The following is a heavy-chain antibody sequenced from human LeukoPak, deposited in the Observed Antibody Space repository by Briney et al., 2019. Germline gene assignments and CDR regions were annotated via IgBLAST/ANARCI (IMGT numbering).Heavy chain of an antibody. CDR3: AKDAGGYYYYYMGV. V-gene: IGHV3-30*02. D-gene: IGHD3-10*01. CDR2: IRSDGSNK. Sequence: GGSLRLSCAASGFTFSTYGMHWVRQAPGKGLEWVAFIRSDGSNKYYADSVKGRFTISRDSSKNTLYLQMHSLRAEDTALYYCAKDAGGYYYYYMGVWGKGTTVTISS. J-gene: IGHJ6*03. CDR1: GFTFSTYG.